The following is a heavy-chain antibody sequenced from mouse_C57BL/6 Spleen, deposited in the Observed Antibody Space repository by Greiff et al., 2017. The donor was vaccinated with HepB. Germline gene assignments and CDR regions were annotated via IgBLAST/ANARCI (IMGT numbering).Heavy chain of an antibody. CDR2: IHPNSGST. CDR3: ARHYYGSGYAFAY. Sequence: VQLQQPGAELVKPGASVKLSCKASGYTFTSYWMHWVKQRPGQGLEWIGMIHPNSGSTNYNEKFKSKATLTVDKSSSTAYMQLSSLTSEDSAVYDCARHYYGSGYAFAYWGQGTLVTVSA. J-gene: IGHJ3*01. CDR1: GYTFTSYW. V-gene: IGHV1-64*01. D-gene: IGHD1-1*01.